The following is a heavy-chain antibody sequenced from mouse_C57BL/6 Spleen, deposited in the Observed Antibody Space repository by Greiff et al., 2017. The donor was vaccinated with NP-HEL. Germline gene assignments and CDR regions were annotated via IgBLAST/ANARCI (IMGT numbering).Heavy chain of an antibody. CDR3: ARETPNWDYFDY. V-gene: IGHV14-2*01. CDR1: GFNIKDYY. Sequence: EVQRVESGAELVKPGASVKLSCTASGFNIKDYYMHWVKQRTEQGLEWIGRIDPEDGETKYAPKFQGKATITADTSSNTAYLQLSSLTSEDTAVYYCARETPNWDYFDYWGQGTTLTVSS. CDR2: IDPEDGET. J-gene: IGHJ2*01. D-gene: IGHD4-1*01.